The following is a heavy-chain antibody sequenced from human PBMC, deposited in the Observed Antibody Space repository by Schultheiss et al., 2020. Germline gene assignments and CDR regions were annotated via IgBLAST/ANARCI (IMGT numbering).Heavy chain of an antibody. CDR1: GFTVSSNY. D-gene: IGHD3-10*01. V-gene: IGHV3-23*01. CDR2: ISGSGGST. Sequence: GGSLRLSCAASGFTVSSNYMSWVRQAPGKGLEWVSAISGSGGSTYYADSVKGRFTISRDNSKNILYLQMSSLRPEDTAVYYCAGDRVRSLYYFGYWGQGTLVTVSS. J-gene: IGHJ4*02. CDR3: AGDRVRSLYYFGY.